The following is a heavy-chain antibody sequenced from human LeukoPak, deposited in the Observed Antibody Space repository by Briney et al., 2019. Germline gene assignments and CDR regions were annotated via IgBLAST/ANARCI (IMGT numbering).Heavy chain of an antibody. CDR2: IYYNGDT. Sequence: SETLSLTCTVSGGSISTYYWSWIRQPPGKGLEWIGYIYYNGDTNYNPSLKSRVTISVDTSKKQFSLKLRTVTAADTAVYYCARRGGRDGYNLNWFDHWGQGTLVTVSS. D-gene: IGHD5-24*01. V-gene: IGHV4-59*01. CDR3: ARRGGRDGYNLNWFDH. J-gene: IGHJ5*02. CDR1: GGSISTYY.